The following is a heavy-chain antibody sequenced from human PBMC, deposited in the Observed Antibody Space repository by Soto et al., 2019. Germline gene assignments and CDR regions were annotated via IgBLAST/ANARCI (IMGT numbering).Heavy chain of an antibody. V-gene: IGHV2-5*02. D-gene: IGHD6-19*01. J-gene: IGHJ4*02. Sequence: GPTLVNPTQTLTLTCTFSGFSLSTSGVGVGWIRQPPGKALEWLALIYWDDDKRYSPSLKSRLTITKDTSKNQVVLTMTNMDPVDTATYYCAHVYSSGWYFVFDYWGQGTLVTVPQ. CDR3: AHVYSSGWYFVFDY. CDR1: GFSLSTSGVG. CDR2: IYWDDDK.